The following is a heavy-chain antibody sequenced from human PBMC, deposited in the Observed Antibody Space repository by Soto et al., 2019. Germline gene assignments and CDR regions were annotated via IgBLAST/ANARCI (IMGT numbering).Heavy chain of an antibody. CDR1: GGFISSDSYY. Sequence: SETLSLTCTVCGGFISSDSYYWAWIRQPPGKGLEWIGSIYFSGSTYYNSALKSRLGISIDMSKNQFSLNLSSVTAADTAVYYCARHLSESGYDLNYWGQGTPVTVSS. D-gene: IGHD5-12*01. CDR3: ARHLSESGYDLNY. V-gene: IGHV4-39*01. J-gene: IGHJ4*02. CDR2: IYFSGST.